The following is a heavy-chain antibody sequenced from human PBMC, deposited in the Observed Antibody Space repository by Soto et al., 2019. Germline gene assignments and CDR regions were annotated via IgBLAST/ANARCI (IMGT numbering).Heavy chain of an antibody. V-gene: IGHV4-39*01. Sequence: SVCLYLTGTICRGSISSTSVHWALICQPPGKGLEWIGSIYYSGSTYYSPSLKSRVTISVDTSKNQFSLKLSSVTAADTAVYYGARRERAAGNDWWLDPWGQGTLV. CDR1: RGSISSTSVH. J-gene: IGHJ5*02. CDR3: ARRERAAGNDWWLDP. D-gene: IGHD6-13*01. CDR2: IYYSGST.